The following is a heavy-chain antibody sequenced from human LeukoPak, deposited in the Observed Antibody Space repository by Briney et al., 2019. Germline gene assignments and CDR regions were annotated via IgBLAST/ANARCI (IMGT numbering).Heavy chain of an antibody. CDR1: GFTFSGYW. V-gene: IGHV3-74*03. D-gene: IGHD3-10*01. J-gene: IGHJ4*02. Sequence: PGGSLRLSCAASGFTFSGYWMHWVRQAPGKGLVWVSRTNPDGSTTTYADSVKGRFTISRDNAKTTLYLQMNSLRAEDTALYYCARETPRGGRYYFDHWGQGALDTVSS. CDR2: TNPDGSTT. CDR3: ARETPRGGRYYFDH.